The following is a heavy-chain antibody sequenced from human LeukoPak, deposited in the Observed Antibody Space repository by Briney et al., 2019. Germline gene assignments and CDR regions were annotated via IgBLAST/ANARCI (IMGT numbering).Heavy chain of an antibody. CDR1: GFTVSSNS. V-gene: IGHV3-48*04. Sequence: GGSLGLSCTVSGFTVSSNSMSWVRQAPGKGLEWVSYISSSGSTIYYADSVKGRFTISRDNAKNSLYLQMNSLRAEDTAVYYCAELGITKIGGVWGKGTTVTISS. D-gene: IGHD3-10*02. CDR2: ISSSGSTI. CDR3: AELGITKIGGV. J-gene: IGHJ6*04.